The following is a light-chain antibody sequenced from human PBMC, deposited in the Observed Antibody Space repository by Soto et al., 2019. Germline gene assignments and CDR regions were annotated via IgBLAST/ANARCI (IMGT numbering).Light chain of an antibody. CDR3: SSYTSSSTLEV. V-gene: IGLV1-40*01. J-gene: IGLJ1*01. CDR1: SSNIGAGYD. CDR2: DVS. Sequence: QSVLTQPPSVSGAPGQRVTISCTGSSSNIGAGYDVHWYQQLPGTAPKLMIYDVSNRPSGVSNRFSGSKSGNTASLTISGLQAEDEADYYCSSYTSSSTLEVFGTGTKLTVL.